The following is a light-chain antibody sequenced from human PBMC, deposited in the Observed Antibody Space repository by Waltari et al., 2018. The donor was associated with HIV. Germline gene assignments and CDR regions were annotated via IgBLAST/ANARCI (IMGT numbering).Light chain of an antibody. J-gene: IGLJ2*01. V-gene: IGLV2-8*01. CDR1: GQHSWRYNY. Sequence: QSALTLPPSASGSPRQSVTIPFTGIGQHSWRYNYVSWYQLHPGKAPKLLIYDVTQRPSGVPDRFSGSKSGNTASLTVSGLQGDDEADYYCSSYAGSAVVFGGGTKLTVL. CDR2: DVT. CDR3: SSYAGSAVV.